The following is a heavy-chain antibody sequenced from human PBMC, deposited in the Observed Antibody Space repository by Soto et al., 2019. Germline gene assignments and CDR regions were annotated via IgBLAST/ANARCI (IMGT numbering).Heavy chain of an antibody. CDR1: GFTFSSYG. D-gene: IGHD3-22*01. Sequence: QVQLVESGGGVVRPGRSLSLSCAASGFTFSSYGMHWVRQAPGKGLEWVAVIWYDGSNKYYADSVKGRFTISRDNSKNTLYLQMNSLRAEDTAVYYCARGSDSSGYVPDYWGQGTLVTVSS. V-gene: IGHV3-33*01. J-gene: IGHJ4*02. CDR2: IWYDGSNK. CDR3: ARGSDSSGYVPDY.